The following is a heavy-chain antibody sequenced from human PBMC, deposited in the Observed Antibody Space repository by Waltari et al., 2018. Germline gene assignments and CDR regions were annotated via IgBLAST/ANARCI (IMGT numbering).Heavy chain of an antibody. CDR2: IKQDGSEK. CDR3: ARYYDILTGYPPVRWIFDY. D-gene: IGHD3-9*01. CDR1: GFTFSSYW. J-gene: IGHJ4*02. V-gene: IGHV3-7*01. Sequence: EVQLVESGGGLVQPGGSLRLSCAASGFTFSSYWMSWVRQAPGKGLEWVANIKQDGSEKYYVDSVKGRFTISRDNAKNSLYLQMNSLRAEDTAVYYCARYYDILTGYPPVRWIFDYWGQGTLVTVSS.